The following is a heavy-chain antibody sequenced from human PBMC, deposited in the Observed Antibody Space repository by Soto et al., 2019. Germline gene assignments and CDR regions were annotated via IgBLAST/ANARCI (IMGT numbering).Heavy chain of an antibody. D-gene: IGHD4-17*01. Sequence: SETLSLTCAVYGGSFSGYYWSWIRQPPGKGLEWIGEINHSGSTNYNPSIKSRVTISVDTSKNQFSLKLRSVTAADTAVYYCARDPLYGGNRMFYFDYWGQGTLVTVS. CDR3: ARDPLYGGNRMFYFDY. CDR1: GGSFSGYY. CDR2: INHSGST. J-gene: IGHJ4*02. V-gene: IGHV4-34*01.